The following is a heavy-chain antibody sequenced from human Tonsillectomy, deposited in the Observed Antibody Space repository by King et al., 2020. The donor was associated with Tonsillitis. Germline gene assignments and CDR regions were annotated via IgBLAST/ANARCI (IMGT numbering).Heavy chain of an antibody. CDR3: ALSWQWEMQIRVRHF. D-gene: IGHD1-26*01. Sequence: VQLVESGAEVKKPGESLRISCKGSGYSFISYYISWVRQKPGKGLEWMGNIVPTDSDTSYSPSFQGHVTFSVDKSLRTASLQRNSLQASDTAMYYCALSWQWEMQIRVRHFWRQEPLVTVFS. CDR1: GYSFISYY. CDR2: IVPTDSDT. J-gene: IGHJ4*02. V-gene: IGHV5-10-1*03.